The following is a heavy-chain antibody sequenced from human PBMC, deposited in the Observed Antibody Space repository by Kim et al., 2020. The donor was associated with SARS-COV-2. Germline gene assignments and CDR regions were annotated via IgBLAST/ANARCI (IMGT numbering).Heavy chain of an antibody. J-gene: IGHJ5*02. CDR2: HSGST. CDR3: ASFGSGSP. Sequence: HSGSTYYKPSLKSRVTISADTAKNQILLKLASVTAADTAVYYCASFGSGSPWGQGTLVTVSS. D-gene: IGHD3-10*01. V-gene: IGHV4-39*01.